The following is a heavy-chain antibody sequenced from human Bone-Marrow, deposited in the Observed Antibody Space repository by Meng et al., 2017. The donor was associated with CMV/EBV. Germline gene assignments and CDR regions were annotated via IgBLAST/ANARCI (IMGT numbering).Heavy chain of an antibody. CDR3: ARREGGYSYGYYYYGMDV. J-gene: IGHJ6*02. Sequence: ASVKVSCKASGYTFTGYYMHWVRQAPGQGLEWMGWINPNSGGTNYAQKFQGRVTMTRDTSISTAYMELSRLRSDDTAVYYCARREGGYSYGYYYYGMDVWAQGTTVTFSS. V-gene: IGHV1-2*02. CDR2: INPNSGGT. D-gene: IGHD5-18*01. CDR1: GYTFTGYY.